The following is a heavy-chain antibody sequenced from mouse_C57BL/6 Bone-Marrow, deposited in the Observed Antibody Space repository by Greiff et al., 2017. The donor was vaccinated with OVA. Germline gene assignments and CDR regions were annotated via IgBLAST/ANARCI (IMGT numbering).Heavy chain of an antibody. CDR3: AREGAYDYDAMDY. CDR2: IDPSDSYT. CDR1: GYTFSSYW. D-gene: IGHD3-1*01. J-gene: IGHJ4*01. Sequence: QVHVKQPGAELVKPGASVKLSCKASGYTFSSYWMQWVKQRPGQGLEWIGEIDPSDSYTNYNQKFKGKATLTVDTSSSTAYMQLSSLTSEDSAVYYCAREGAYDYDAMDYWGQGTSVTVSS. V-gene: IGHV1-50*01.